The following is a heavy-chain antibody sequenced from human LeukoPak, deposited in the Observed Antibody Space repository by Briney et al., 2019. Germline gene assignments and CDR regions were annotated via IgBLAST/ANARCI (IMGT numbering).Heavy chain of an antibody. CDR3: IREVQLRPSASLGL. V-gene: IGHV3-74*01. Sequence: GGALRLSCAASGVTISGFWMYWGCHGQGEGLGWVARMNSDGSTINYADSVKGRLTISRDNVRNTLHLQMNNLSLDYTAVYFCIREVQLRPSASLGLWGRGTLVTVS. D-gene: IGHD5-24*01. CDR1: GVTISGFW. J-gene: IGHJ4*01. CDR2: MNSDGSTI.